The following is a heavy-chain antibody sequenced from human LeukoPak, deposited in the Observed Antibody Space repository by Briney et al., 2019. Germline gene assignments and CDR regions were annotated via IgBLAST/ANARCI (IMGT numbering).Heavy chain of an antibody. V-gene: IGHV3-30*18. Sequence: GGSLRLSCAASGFSFSSNGMHWVRQAPGKGLEWVAVISYDGSNKYYVDSVKGRFTISRDNSKNTLYLQMNSPRAEDTAVYYCAKERLDIVTTGYYYYGMDVWGKGPRSPSPQ. J-gene: IGHJ6*04. CDR1: GFSFSSNG. CDR3: AKERLDIVTTGYYYYGMDV. D-gene: IGHD5-12*01. CDR2: ISYDGSNK.